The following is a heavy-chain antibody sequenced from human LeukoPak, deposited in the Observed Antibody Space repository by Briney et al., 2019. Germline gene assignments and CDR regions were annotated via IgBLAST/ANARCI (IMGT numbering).Heavy chain of an antibody. CDR2: ISSSSSYI. D-gene: IGHD3-9*01. CDR1: GFTFSSYS. Sequence: GGSLRLSCAASGFTFSSYSMNWVGQAPGKGLEWVSSISSSSSYIYYADSVKGRFTISRDNAKNSLYLQMNSLRAVDTAVYYCARDDPGYYDILTGYPRIDYWGQGTLVTVSS. CDR3: ARDDPGYYDILTGYPRIDY. J-gene: IGHJ4*02. V-gene: IGHV3-21*01.